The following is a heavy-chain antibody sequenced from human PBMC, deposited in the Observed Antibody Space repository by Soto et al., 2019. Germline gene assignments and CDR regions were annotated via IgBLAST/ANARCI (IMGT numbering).Heavy chain of an antibody. CDR1: GFNLRNYE. CDR3: ATEELFGAYCYFFKP. CDR2: ISGSNNNI. V-gene: IGHV3-48*03. J-gene: IGHJ5*02. D-gene: IGHD2-15*01. Sequence: EVQLLETGGGSVHVGGSLRLSCAVSGFNLRNYEMNWVRQVPGKRLEWISKISGSNNNIYYADSVQGRFTISRDNANNVLFLQMNSPRAEDTATYPCATEELFGAYCYFFKPWGQGTLVTVSS.